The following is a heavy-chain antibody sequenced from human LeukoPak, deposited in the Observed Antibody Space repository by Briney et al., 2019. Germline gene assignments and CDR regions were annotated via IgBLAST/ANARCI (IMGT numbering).Heavy chain of an antibody. V-gene: IGHV4-34*01. CDR1: GGSISRNY. D-gene: IGHD3-22*01. J-gene: IGHJ4*02. Sequence: SETLSLTCSVSGGSISRNYWSWIRQPPGKGLEWIGEINHSGSTNYNPSLKSRVTISVDTSKNQFSLKLSSVTAADTAVYYCARRGYDSSGYGFDYWGQGTLVTVSS. CDR3: ARRGYDSSGYGFDY. CDR2: INHSGST.